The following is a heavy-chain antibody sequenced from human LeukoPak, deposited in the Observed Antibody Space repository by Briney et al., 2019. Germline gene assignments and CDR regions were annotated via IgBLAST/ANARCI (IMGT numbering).Heavy chain of an antibody. CDR3: AKGPDRTAMAYYFDY. Sequence: PGRSLRLSCAASGFTFSSYGMHWVRQAPGKGLEWVAVISYDGSNKYYADSVKGRFTISRDNSKNTLYLQMTSLRAQDTAVYYCAKGPDRTAMAYYFDYWGQGTLVTVSS. V-gene: IGHV3-30*18. CDR1: GFTFSSYG. CDR2: ISYDGSNK. D-gene: IGHD5-18*01. J-gene: IGHJ4*02.